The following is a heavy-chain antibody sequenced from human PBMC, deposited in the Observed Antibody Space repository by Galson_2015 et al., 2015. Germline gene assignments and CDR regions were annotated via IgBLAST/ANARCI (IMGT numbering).Heavy chain of an antibody. CDR2: ISSSSTYT. J-gene: IGHJ4*02. CDR1: GFTFSDYY. Sequence: SLRLSCAASGFTFSDYYMSWLRQAPGKGLEWVSYISSSSTYTNYADSVKGRFTISRDNAKNSLHLQMNSLRAEDTAVYYCARSVAHRYDFWSGYSYYFDYWGQGILVTVSS. V-gene: IGHV3-11*06. D-gene: IGHD3-3*01. CDR3: ARSVAHRYDFWSGYSYYFDY.